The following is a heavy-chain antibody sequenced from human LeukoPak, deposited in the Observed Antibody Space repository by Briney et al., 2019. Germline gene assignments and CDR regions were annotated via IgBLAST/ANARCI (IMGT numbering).Heavy chain of an antibody. D-gene: IGHD5-18*01. CDR1: DYSISNGYF. CDR2: LYYRGST. V-gene: IGHV4-38-2*02. Sequence: SETLSLTCTVSDYSISNGYFWGWIRQAPGKGLEWIGSLYYRGSTYYNPSLKSRVTILVDTSKNQFSLKLSSVTAADTAVYYCARQQANSYGSYYFDYWGQGTLVTVSS. CDR3: ARQQANSYGSYYFDY. J-gene: IGHJ4*02.